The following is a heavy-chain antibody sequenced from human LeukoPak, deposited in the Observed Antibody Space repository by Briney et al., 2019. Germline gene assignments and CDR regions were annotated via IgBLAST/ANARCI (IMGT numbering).Heavy chain of an antibody. D-gene: IGHD2-2*01. J-gene: IGHJ6*02. Sequence: SQTLSLTCTVSGDSINSGGHYWSWIRQHPGKGLEWIAYIYYTGSTYYNPSLRSRLTISVDTSNNQFSLKLSSVTAADTAVYYCARGRVYCSSTSCYSGYYYGMDVWGQGTTVTVSS. CDR2: IYYTGST. CDR1: GDSINSGGHY. V-gene: IGHV4-31*03. CDR3: ARGRVYCSSTSCYSGYYYGMDV.